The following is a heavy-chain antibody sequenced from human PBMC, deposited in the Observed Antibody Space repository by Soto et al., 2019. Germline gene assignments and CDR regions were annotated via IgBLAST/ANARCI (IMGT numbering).Heavy chain of an antibody. V-gene: IGHV3-33*01. J-gene: IGHJ4*02. CDR3: ARGLAAGPPSGGIGY. Sequence: GGSLRLSCAASGFTFSSYGMHWVRQAPGKGLEWVAVIWYDGSNKYYADSVKGRFTISRDNSKNTLYLQMNSLRAEDTAVYYCARGLAAGPPSGGIGYWGQGTLVTVSS. D-gene: IGHD6-6*01. CDR1: GFTFSSYG. CDR2: IWYDGSNK.